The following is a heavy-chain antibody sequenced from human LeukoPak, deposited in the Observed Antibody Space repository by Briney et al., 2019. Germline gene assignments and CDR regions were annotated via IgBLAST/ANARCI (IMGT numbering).Heavy chain of an antibody. Sequence: ASVKVSCKASGYTFTGYYMHWVRQAPGQGLEWMGWINPNSGGTNYAQKFQGRVIMTRDTSISTAYMELSRLRSDDTAVYYCARGGAGGYSYGYGSWWFDPWGQGTLVTVSS. D-gene: IGHD5-18*01. CDR1: GYTFTGYY. CDR3: ARGGAGGYSYGYGSWWFDP. V-gene: IGHV1-2*02. CDR2: INPNSGGT. J-gene: IGHJ5*02.